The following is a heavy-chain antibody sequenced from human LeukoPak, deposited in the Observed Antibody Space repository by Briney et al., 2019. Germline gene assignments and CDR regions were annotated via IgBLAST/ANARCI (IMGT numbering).Heavy chain of an antibody. Sequence: GGSLRLSCAASGFTVSSNYMSWVRRAPGKGLEWVSVIYSGGSTYYADSVKGRFTISRDNSKNTLYLQMNSLRAEDTAVYYCAREVVPAAKWAFDIWGQGTMVTVSS. CDR3: AREVVPAAKWAFDI. D-gene: IGHD2-2*01. CDR2: IYSGGST. V-gene: IGHV3-66*01. J-gene: IGHJ3*02. CDR1: GFTVSSNY.